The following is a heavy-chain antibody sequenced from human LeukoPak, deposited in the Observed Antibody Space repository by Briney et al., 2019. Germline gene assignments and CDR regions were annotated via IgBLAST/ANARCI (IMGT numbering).Heavy chain of an antibody. V-gene: IGHV4-34*01. D-gene: IGHD5-24*01. CDR3: ARGGGGWLPFDY. CDR1: GGSFSGYY. J-gene: IGHJ4*02. CDR2: INHSGST. Sequence: SETLSLTCAVYGGSFSGYYWSWIRQPPGKGLEWIGEINHSGSTSYNPSRKRRDTISVDTSKNQFSLKLSSVTAADTAVYYCARGGGGWLPFDYWGQGTLVTVSS.